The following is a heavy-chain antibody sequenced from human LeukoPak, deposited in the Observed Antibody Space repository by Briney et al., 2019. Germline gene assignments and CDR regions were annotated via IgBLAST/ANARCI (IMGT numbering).Heavy chain of an antibody. CDR3: ARSDTTMVRGVITPLGY. CDR2: INPNSGGT. J-gene: IGHJ4*02. V-gene: IGHV1-2*02. Sequence: ASVKVSCKAPGYTFTGYYMHWVRQAPGQGLEWMGWINPNSGGTNYAQKFQGRVTMTRDTSISTAYMELSRLRSDDTAVYYCARSDTTMVRGVITPLGYWGQGTLVTVSS. CDR1: GYTFTGYY. D-gene: IGHD3-10*01.